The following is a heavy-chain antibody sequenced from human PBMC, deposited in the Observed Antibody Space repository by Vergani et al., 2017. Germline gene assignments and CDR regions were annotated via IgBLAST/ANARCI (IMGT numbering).Heavy chain of an antibody. CDR2: VFHSGSA. Sequence: QVQLQESGPGLVKPSETLSLTCSVSGYSISRGYYWGWIRQPPGKGLEWIATVFHSGSAYYNPSLRRRVTISVETSKNQFSLRLPTLTAADTAVYYCARQFWVSQGFGAFETWGRGTEVSVSS. V-gene: IGHV4-38-2*02. J-gene: IGHJ3*02. CDR3: ARQFWVSQGFGAFET. D-gene: IGHD3-10*01. CDR1: GYSISRGYY.